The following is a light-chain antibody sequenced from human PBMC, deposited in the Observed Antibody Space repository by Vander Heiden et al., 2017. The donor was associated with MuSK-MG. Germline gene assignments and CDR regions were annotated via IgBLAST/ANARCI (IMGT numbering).Light chain of an antibody. J-gene: IGLJ3*02. V-gene: IGLV6-57*04. Sequence: FLLTQPHSLSESPGKTVIISCTRSRGYIATNYVKWYQQRPGSAPTTVIFETDRRPSWVPDRFSGSIDGSSTSASLIISGLKTEDEADYYCQSYDTLSHGVVFGGGTKLTVL. CDR1: RGYIATNY. CDR3: QSYDTLSHGVV. CDR2: ETD.